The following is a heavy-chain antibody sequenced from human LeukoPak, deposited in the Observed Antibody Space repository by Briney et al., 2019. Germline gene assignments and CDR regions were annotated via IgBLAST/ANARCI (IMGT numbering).Heavy chain of an antibody. CDR2: IKQDGSEK. CDR1: GFTFSSYW. J-gene: IGHJ4*02. CDR3: ARDRGSSWYVSKMDY. D-gene: IGHD6-13*01. V-gene: IGHV3-7*01. Sequence: GGSLRLSCAASGFTFSSYWMSWVPQAPGKGLEWVANIKQDGSEKYYVDSVKGRFTISRDNAKNSLYLQMNSLRAEDTAVYYCARDRGSSWYVSKMDYWGQGTLVTVSS.